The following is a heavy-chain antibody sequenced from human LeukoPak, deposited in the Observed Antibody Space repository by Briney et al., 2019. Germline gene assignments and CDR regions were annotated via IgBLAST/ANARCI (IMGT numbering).Heavy chain of an antibody. D-gene: IGHD2-15*01. CDR3: ARHGGMGCSGGSCYYY. CDR1: GYRFTTYW. CDR2: IYPSDSDT. V-gene: IGHV5-51*01. Sequence: GESLKISCKGSGYRFTTYWIGWVRQMPGKGLEWMGIIYPSDSDTRYSPSFQGQVTISADKSISTAYLQWSSLKASDTAIYYCARHGGMGCSGGSCYYYWGQGTLVTVSS. J-gene: IGHJ4*02.